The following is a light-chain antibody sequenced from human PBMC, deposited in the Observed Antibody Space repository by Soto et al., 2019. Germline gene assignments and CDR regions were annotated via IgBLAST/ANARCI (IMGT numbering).Light chain of an antibody. CDR3: QPHSHWPPWT. CDR2: GAS. V-gene: IGKV3-11*01. Sequence: EVVLTQSPATLSLSPGERATLSCRASENVRTFVDWYQQKPGQAPRLLIYGASNRATGIPARFSVSGSGTDFNLTISNLQPEAVAVYDYQPHSHWPPWTFGQGTSVEIQ. CDR1: ENVRTF. J-gene: IGKJ1*01.